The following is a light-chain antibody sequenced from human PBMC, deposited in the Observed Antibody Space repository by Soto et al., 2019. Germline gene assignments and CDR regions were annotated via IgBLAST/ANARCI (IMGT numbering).Light chain of an antibody. CDR1: QSVSSY. CDR2: DAS. CDR3: HQRSNWPVT. V-gene: IGKV3-11*01. Sequence: EIVLTQSPATLSLSPGERATLSCRASQSVSSYFAWYQQKPGQAPRLLIYDASNRATGIPARFSGSGSGTDFTLTMSCLEPEDFAVYYCHQRSNWPVTFGQGTRVEIK. J-gene: IGKJ1*01.